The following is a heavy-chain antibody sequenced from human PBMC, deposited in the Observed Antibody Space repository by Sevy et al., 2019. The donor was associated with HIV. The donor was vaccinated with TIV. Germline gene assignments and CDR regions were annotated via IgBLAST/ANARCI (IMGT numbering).Heavy chain of an antibody. V-gene: IGHV4-39*01. D-gene: IGHD6-13*01. CDR2: IYYSGST. J-gene: IGHJ3*02. CDR1: GGSISSSSYY. Sequence: SETLSLTCTVSGGSISSSSYYWGWIRQPPGKGLEWIGSIYYSGSTYYNPSLKSRVTISVDTSKNQFSLKRSSVTAADTAVYYCARHLSSPISIAAAGIGAFDIWGQGTMVTVSS. CDR3: ARHLSSPISIAAAGIGAFDI.